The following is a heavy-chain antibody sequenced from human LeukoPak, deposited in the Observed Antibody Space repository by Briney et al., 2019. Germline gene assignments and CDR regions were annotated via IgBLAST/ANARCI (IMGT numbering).Heavy chain of an antibody. Sequence: PGGSLRLSCAASGFTFSNHGMHWVRQAPGKGLEWVAFIQFDGSKKDYADSVKGRFTICRDNAKNTLYLQMNSLRAEDTAVYYCARELPFDYWGQGTLVTVSS. CDR2: IQFDGSKK. V-gene: IGHV3-30*02. J-gene: IGHJ4*02. CDR1: GFTFSNHG. D-gene: IGHD2-15*01. CDR3: ARELPFDY.